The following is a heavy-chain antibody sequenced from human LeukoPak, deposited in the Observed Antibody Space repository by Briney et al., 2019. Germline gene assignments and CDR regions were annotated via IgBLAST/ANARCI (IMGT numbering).Heavy chain of an antibody. V-gene: IGHV3-30*18. CDR1: GFTFTSYG. CDR3: AKDDYHDTSGYRD. Sequence: GGSLRLACAASGFTFTSYGMHWVRQAPRKGLEWAAVISYDVGKKYYADSVKGRFTISRDNSKNTLYLQMNSLRAEDTAVYYGAKDDYHDTSGYRDWGQGTLVTVSS. J-gene: IGHJ4*02. D-gene: IGHD3-22*01. CDR2: ISYDVGKK.